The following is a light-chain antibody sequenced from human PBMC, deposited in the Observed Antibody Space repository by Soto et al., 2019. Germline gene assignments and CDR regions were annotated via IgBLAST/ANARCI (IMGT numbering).Light chain of an antibody. CDR3: QQYDRFPYT. V-gene: IGKV1-5*03. J-gene: IGKJ2*01. Sequence: DIQMTQSPSTLSASIGDTVIITCRASQSINSWLAWYQQKPGKAPKLLIHKASTLESGDPSRFSGSESGTELTLTISSLQPHDFATFYCQQYDRFPYTFGQGTKLEIK. CDR1: QSINSW. CDR2: KAS.